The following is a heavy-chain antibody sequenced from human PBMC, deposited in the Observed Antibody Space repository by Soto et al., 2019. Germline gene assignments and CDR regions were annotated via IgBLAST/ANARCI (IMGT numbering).Heavy chain of an antibody. CDR2: ISYDGSNK. D-gene: IGHD3-22*01. CDR1: LFTFKRYG. J-gene: IGHJ5*02. V-gene: IGHV3-30*18. Sequence: PGGSLRLSCAASLFTFKRYGMHCVRQAPGKGLEWVAIISYDGSNKYYADSVKGRFTISRDESKNTLYLQLNSLRAEDTAVYYCAKDGEGLYYYDSSGHKSWYDAWGQGTLGTVSA. CDR3: AKDGEGLYYYDSSGHKSWYDA.